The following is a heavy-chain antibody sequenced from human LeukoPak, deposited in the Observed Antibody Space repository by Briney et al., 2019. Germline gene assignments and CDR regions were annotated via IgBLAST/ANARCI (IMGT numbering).Heavy chain of an antibody. CDR3: TTDLFMTTVN. CDR1: GFTFSDAW. V-gene: IGHV3-15*01. Sequence: PGGSLRLSSVASGFTFSDAWMSWVRQAPGKGLEWVGRIKSNTDGGTTDYAAPVKGRFTISRDDSKNTLYLQMNSLKTEDTAVYYCTTDLFMTTVNWGQGTLVTVSS. D-gene: IGHD4-17*01. CDR2: IKSNTDGGTT. J-gene: IGHJ4*02.